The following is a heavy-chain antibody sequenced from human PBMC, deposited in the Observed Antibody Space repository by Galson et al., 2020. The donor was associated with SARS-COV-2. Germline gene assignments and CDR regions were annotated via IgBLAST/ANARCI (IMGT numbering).Heavy chain of an antibody. J-gene: IGHJ6*02. CDR2: IRYDGTYT. V-gene: IGHV3-30*02. CDR3: AKCSSDFGXXXYGVDV. Sequence: GGSLRLSCAASGFTFTTYGMHWVRQAPGKGLEWVAFIRYDGTYTYYADSVKGRFTISRDNYKNTLDLQMNSLRAEDTGVYYCAKCSSDFGXXXYGVDVWGQGTTVTVSS. D-gene: IGHD6-19*01. CDR1: GFTFTTYG.